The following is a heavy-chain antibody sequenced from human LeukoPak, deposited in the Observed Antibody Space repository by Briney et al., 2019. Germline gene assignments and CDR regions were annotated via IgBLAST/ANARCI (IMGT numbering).Heavy chain of an antibody. CDR2: IYYSGST. J-gene: IGHJ5*02. D-gene: IGHD1-26*01. CDR1: GGSISSYY. V-gene: IGHV4-59*08. CDR3: ARQEDMVGPPECLDP. Sequence: SETLSLTCTVSGGSISSYYWSWIRQPPGKGLEWIGYIYYSGSTNYNPSLKSRVTISVDTSKNQFSLKLSSVTAADTAVYYCARQEDMVGPPECLDPWGQGTLVTVPS.